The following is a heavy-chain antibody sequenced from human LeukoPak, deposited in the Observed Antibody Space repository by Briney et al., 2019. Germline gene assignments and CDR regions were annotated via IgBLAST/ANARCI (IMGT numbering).Heavy chain of an antibody. J-gene: IGHJ6*02. Sequence: PGRSLRLSCAASGFTFSSYGMHWVRQAPGKGLEWVAVISYDGSNKYYADSVKGRFTIPRDNSKNTLYLQMNSLRAEDTAVYYCAKNRGGPEGVGMDVWGQGTTVTVSS. CDR3: AKNRGGPEGVGMDV. D-gene: IGHD3-10*01. V-gene: IGHV3-30*18. CDR2: ISYDGSNK. CDR1: GFTFSSYG.